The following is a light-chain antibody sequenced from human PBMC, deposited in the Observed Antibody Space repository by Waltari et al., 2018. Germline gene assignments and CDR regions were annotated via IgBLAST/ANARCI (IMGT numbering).Light chain of an antibody. V-gene: IGKV3-11*01. J-gene: IGKJ2*01. Sequence: EIVLTQSPATLSLSPGERATLSCRASQRVSSYSAWYHQKPGQAPRLLIYDASNRATGIPARFSGSGSGTDFTLAISGVEPEDFAVYYCQQRSNWPRDTFGQGTKLEIK. CDR1: QRVSSY. CDR3: QQRSNWPRDT. CDR2: DAS.